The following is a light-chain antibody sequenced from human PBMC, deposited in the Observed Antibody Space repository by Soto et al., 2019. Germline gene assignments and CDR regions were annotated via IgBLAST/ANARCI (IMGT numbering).Light chain of an antibody. J-gene: IGKJ2*01. CDR1: QNINSW. CDR3: QHYKQYPST. CDR2: ESS. Sequence: DVQMTQSPSTLSISVGDRVTITCRASQNINSWLAWYQQKPGKAPNLLIYESSTLESGVPSRLSGSGSGTEFSLTISSLKPDDFATYYCQHYKQYPSTFGQGTKLEIK. V-gene: IGKV1-5*03.